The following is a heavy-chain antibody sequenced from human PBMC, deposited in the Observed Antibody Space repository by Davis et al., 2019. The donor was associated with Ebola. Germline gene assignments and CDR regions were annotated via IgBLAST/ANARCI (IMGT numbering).Heavy chain of an antibody. CDR2: IKQDGSEK. D-gene: IGHD2-15*01. V-gene: IGHV3-7*01. CDR1: GFSFSSYW. CDR3: ARDPGYCSSGSCSFDY. Sequence: LSLTCAASGFSFSSYWMSWVRQAPGKGLEWVANIKQDGSEKYYVDSVEGRFTISRDNAKNSLYLQMSSLRDEDTAVYYCARDPGYCSSGSCSFDYWGQGTLVTVSA. J-gene: IGHJ4*02.